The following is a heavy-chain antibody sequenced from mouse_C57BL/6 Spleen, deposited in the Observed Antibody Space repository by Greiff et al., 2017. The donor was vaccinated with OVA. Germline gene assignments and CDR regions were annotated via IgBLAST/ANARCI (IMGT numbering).Heavy chain of an antibody. CDR2: IHPNSGST. CDR3: ARRDGYYERYFDY. J-gene: IGHJ2*01. Sequence: QVQLQQPGAELVKPGASVKLSCKASGYTFTSYWMHCVKQRPGQGLEWIGMIHPNSGSTNYNEKFKSKATLTVDKSSSTAYMQLSSLTSEDSAVYYCARRDGYYERYFDYWGQGTTLTVSS. D-gene: IGHD2-3*01. V-gene: IGHV1-64*01. CDR1: GYTFTSYW.